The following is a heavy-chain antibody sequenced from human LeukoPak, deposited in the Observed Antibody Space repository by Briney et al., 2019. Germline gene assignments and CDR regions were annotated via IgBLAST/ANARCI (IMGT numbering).Heavy chain of an antibody. CDR1: GYTFTSYY. D-gene: IGHD4-11*01. V-gene: IGHV1-46*01. CDR2: INPSGGST. Sequence: ASVKVSCKASGYTFTSYYMHWVRQAPGQGLEWMGIINPSGGSTSYAQKFQGRVTMTRNTSISTAYMELSSLRSEDTAVYYCARGRLQYHYYYYYMDVWGKGTTVTVSS. J-gene: IGHJ6*03. CDR3: ARGRLQYHYYYYYMDV.